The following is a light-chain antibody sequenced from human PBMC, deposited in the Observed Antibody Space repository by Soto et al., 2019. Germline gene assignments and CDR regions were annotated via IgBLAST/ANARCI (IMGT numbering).Light chain of an antibody. CDR2: KTS. Sequence: DIQMTQSPSIVSASVGDTVTLTCRASQAVNPWLAWHQQKPGKVPRVLIYKTSDLENGVPSRFSGSGSGTEFTLTISNLQHDDFATYYCQQYYSRESFGQGTKV. CDR3: QQYYSRES. CDR1: QAVNPW. V-gene: IGKV1-5*03. J-gene: IGKJ1*01.